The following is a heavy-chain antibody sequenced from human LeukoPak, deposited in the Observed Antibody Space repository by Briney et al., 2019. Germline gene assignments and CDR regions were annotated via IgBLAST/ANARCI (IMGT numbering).Heavy chain of an antibody. D-gene: IGHD6-19*01. CDR1: GYTFTSYG. CDR2: ISAYNGNT. Sequence: ASVKVSCKASGYTFTSYGISWVRQAPGQGLEWMGCISAYNGNTNYAQKLQGRVTMTTDTSTSTAYMELRSLRSDDTAVYYCARNLYSSGWWYFDYWGQGTLVTVSS. V-gene: IGHV1-18*01. J-gene: IGHJ4*02. CDR3: ARNLYSSGWWYFDY.